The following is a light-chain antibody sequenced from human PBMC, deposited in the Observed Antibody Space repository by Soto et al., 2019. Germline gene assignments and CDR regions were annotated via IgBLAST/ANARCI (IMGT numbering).Light chain of an antibody. V-gene: IGKV1-5*01. CDR3: QQYHTYSYS. Sequence: DILMTQSPSALSASVGDSVTITCRASQSIHSWVAWYQQKPGKAPKLLIYDASTLEGGVSSRFGGSGAGTEFTLTISSLKPDDFATYDCQQYHTYSYSFGQGTKLEIK. J-gene: IGKJ2*01. CDR1: QSIHSW. CDR2: DAS.